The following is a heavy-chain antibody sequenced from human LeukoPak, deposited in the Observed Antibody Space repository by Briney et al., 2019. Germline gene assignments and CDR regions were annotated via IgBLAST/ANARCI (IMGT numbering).Heavy chain of an antibody. CDR3: ARDIVVVPAAIDPIDY. CDR2: IWYDGSNK. V-gene: IGHV3-33*01. Sequence: GGSLRLSCAASGFTFSSYGMHWVRQAPGKGLEWVAVIWYDGSNKYYADSVKGRFTISRDNSKNTLYLQMNSLRAEDTAVYYCARDIVVVPAAIDPIDYWGQGTLVTVSS. CDR1: GFTFSSYG. J-gene: IGHJ4*02. D-gene: IGHD2-2*01.